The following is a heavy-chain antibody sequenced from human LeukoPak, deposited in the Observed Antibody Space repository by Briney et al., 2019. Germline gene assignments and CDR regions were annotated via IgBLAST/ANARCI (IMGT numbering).Heavy chain of an antibody. V-gene: IGHV3-30*02. J-gene: IGHJ5*02. CDR1: GFRLTEYG. D-gene: IGHD3-22*01. Sequence: GGSQRHSCAASGFRLTEYGIHWVRQAPGKGLEWLSFIRYDDSEYYADSVKGRFTISRDNSKNTLFLQMHSLRSEDTAVYYCAKDPVNHCASSVCYGLQSWGQGTLVIVSS. CDR3: AKDPVNHCASSVCYGLQS. CDR2: IRYDDSE.